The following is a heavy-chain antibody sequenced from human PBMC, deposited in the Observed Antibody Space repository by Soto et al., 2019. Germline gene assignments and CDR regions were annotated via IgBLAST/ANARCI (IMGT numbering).Heavy chain of an antibody. CDR2: IYYSGST. J-gene: IGHJ4*02. V-gene: IGHV4-30-4*01. Sequence: SETLSLTCTVSGGSISIGDYYWSWIRQPPGKGLEWIGYIYYSGSTYYNPSLKSRVTISVDTSKNQFSLKLSSVTAADTAVYYCASTYYYDSSGYYQFDYWGQGTLVTVSS. D-gene: IGHD3-22*01. CDR3: ASTYYYDSSGYYQFDY. CDR1: GGSISIGDYY.